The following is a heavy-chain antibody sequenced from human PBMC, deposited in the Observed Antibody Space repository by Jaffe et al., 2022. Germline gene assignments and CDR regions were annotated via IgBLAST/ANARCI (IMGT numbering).Heavy chain of an antibody. D-gene: IGHD2-2*03. Sequence: QVQLVQSGAEVKKPGASVKVSCKASGYTFTSYAMHWVRQAPGQRLEWMGWINAGNGNTKYSQKFQGRVTITRDTSASTAYMELSSLRSEDTAVYYCARDRLDIVVVPAAKGPPFWGYYMDVWGKGTTVTVSS. CDR3: ARDRLDIVVVPAAKGPPFWGYYMDV. CDR2: INAGNGNT. CDR1: GYTFTSYA. V-gene: IGHV1-3*01. J-gene: IGHJ6*03.